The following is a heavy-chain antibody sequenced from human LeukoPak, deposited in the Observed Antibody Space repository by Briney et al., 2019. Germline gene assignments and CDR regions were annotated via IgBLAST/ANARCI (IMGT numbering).Heavy chain of an antibody. V-gene: IGHV4-59*08. CDR1: GGSISSYY. J-gene: IGHJ4*02. CDR3: ARISAYGSWYFDY. D-gene: IGHD3-10*01. CDR2: IYYSGST. Sequence: PSETLSLTCTVSGGSISSYYWSWIRQPPGKGLEWIGYIYYSGSTNYNPSLKSRVTISVDTSKSQFSLKLSSVTAADTAVYYCARISAYGSWYFDYWGQGTLVTVSS.